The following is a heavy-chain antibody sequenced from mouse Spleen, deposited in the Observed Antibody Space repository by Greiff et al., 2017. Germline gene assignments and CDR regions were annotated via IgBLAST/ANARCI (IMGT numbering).Heavy chain of an antibody. V-gene: IGHV5-17*02. CDR3: ARGPYGNYAHYFDY. CDR2: ISSGSSTI. Sequence: EVMLVESGGGLVQPGGSRKLSCAASGFTFSSFGMHWVRQAPEKGLEWVAYISSGSSTIYYADTVKGRFTISRDNPKNTLFLQMTSLRSEDTAMYYCARGPYGNYAHYFDYWGQGTTLTVSS. J-gene: IGHJ2*01. D-gene: IGHD2-1*01. CDR1: GFTFSSFG.